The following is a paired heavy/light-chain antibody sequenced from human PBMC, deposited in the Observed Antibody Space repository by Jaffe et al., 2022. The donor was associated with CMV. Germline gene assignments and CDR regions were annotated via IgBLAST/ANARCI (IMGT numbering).Heavy chain of an antibody. CDR3: ARPTNEYGDYEN. CDR1: GYKFTSYL. J-gene: IGHJ4*02. V-gene: IGHV5-51*01. Sequence: EVQLVQSGAEVKEAGESLTISCKASGYKFTSYLIGWVRQMPGKGLEWMGTIYPGDSSTRYSPSFQGQVTFSADKSINTVYLQWTSLKASDTAIYYCARPTNEYGDYENWGQGTLVNVSS. D-gene: IGHD4-17*01. CDR2: IYPGDSST.
Light chain of an antibody. J-gene: IGLJ2*01. CDR2: DVF. CDR1: RNDIGFYSH. CDR3: ASYSGGGNIL. Sequence: QSVLTQPASVSGSPGQSITISCTGTRNDIGFYSHVSWYQQRPGKAPRLLIYDVFNRALGVSNRFSASKSGVTAFLTLSGLQVEDEADYFCASYSGGGNILFGGGTKVTVL. V-gene: IGLV2-14*03.